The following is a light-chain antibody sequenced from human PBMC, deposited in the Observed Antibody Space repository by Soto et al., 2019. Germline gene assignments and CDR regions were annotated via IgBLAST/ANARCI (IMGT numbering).Light chain of an antibody. CDR1: RSNIGSNT. CDR3: AAWDDSLNGRV. J-gene: IGLJ3*02. V-gene: IGLV1-44*01. Sequence: QSVLTQPPSASGTPGQRVTISCSGSRSNIGSNTVNWYQHLPGTAPKLLIYSNNQRPSGVPDRFSGSKSGTSASLAISGLQSEDEADYYCAAWDDSLNGRVFGGGTKVTVL. CDR2: SNN.